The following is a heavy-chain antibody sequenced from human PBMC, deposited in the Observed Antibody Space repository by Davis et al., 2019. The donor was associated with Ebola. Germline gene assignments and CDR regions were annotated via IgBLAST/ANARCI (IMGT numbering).Heavy chain of an antibody. V-gene: IGHV3-15*01. Sequence: GGSLRLSCAASGFTFSSYSMNWVRQAPGKGLEWVGRIKSKSDGGAADYAAPVKGRFTISRDDSKNTVYLQMNSLKTEDTAVYYCAKDDYLQRWGGFDVWGQGTMVTVSS. D-gene: IGHD3-16*01. CDR3: AKDDYLQRWGGFDV. CDR2: IKSKSDGGAA. J-gene: IGHJ3*01. CDR1: GFTFSSYS.